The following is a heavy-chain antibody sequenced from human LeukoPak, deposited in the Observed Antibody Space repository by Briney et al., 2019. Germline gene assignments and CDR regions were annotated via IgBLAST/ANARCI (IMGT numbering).Heavy chain of an antibody. V-gene: IGHV3-7*05. CDR2: IKQDGSEK. CDR1: GFIFTSYW. D-gene: IGHD1-14*01. J-gene: IGHJ6*02. Sequence: GGSLRLSCAASGFIFTSYWMTWVRQAPGKGLEWVANIKQDGSEKYYVDSVKGRFTISRDNAKNSLYLQMTSLRVEDTAVYYCAKAETLGYYYGMDVWGQGTTVTVSS. CDR3: AKAETLGYYYGMDV.